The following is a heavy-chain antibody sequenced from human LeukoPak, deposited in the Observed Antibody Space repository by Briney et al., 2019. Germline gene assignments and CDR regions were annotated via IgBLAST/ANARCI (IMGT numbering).Heavy chain of an antibody. CDR3: AREDTMIVLDTEEYYYYGMDV. V-gene: IGHV1-18*01. Sequence: GASVKVSCKASGYTFTSYGISWVRQAPGQGLEWMGWISAYNGNTNYARKLQGRVTMTTDTSTSTAYMELRSLRSDDTAVYFCAREDTMIVLDTEEYYYYGMDVWGQGTTVTVSS. J-gene: IGHJ6*02. D-gene: IGHD3-22*01. CDR2: ISAYNGNT. CDR1: GYTFTSYG.